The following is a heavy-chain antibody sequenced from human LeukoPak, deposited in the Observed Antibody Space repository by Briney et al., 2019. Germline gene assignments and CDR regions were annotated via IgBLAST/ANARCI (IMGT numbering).Heavy chain of an antibody. D-gene: IGHD3-22*01. CDR2: ISAYNGNT. CDR3: ARAYYYDSSGYYYGNYYYYMDV. Sequence: ASVKVSCKASGYTFTSYGISWVRRAPGQGLEWMGWISAYNGNTNYAQKLQGRVTMTTDTSTSTAYMELRSLRSDDTAVYYCARAYYYDSSGYYYGNYYYYMDVWGKGTTVTVSS. V-gene: IGHV1-18*01. J-gene: IGHJ6*03. CDR1: GYTFTSYG.